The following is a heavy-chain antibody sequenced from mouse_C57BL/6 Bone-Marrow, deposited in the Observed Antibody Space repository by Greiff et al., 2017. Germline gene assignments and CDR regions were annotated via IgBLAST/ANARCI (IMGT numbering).Heavy chain of an antibody. CDR1: GYTFTDYY. Sequence: EVQLVESGGGLVQPGGSLSLSCAASGYTFTDYYMSWVRQPPGQALEWLGFIRHKANGYTTEYSASVKGRFTISRDNSQSILYLQRNARRDENSATYDGASHYYGSSAYFDVWGTGTTVTVSS. J-gene: IGHJ1*03. D-gene: IGHD1-1*01. CDR2: IRHKANGYTT. V-gene: IGHV7-3*01. CDR3: ASHYYGSSAYFDV.